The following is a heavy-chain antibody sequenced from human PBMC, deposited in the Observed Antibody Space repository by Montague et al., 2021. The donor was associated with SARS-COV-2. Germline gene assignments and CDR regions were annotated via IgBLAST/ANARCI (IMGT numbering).Heavy chain of an antibody. V-gene: IGHV4-34*01. CDR1: GGSFSGYY. D-gene: IGHD3-22*01. CDR2: INHSGST. J-gene: IGHJ5*02. CDR3: ARGPRTTMIVVVITDVWFDP. Sequence: SETLSLTCAVYGGSFSGYYWSWIRQPPGKGLEWIGEINHSGSTNYNPSLKSRVTISVDTSKNQFSLTLSSVTAADTAVYYCARGPRTTMIVVVITDVWFDPWGQGTLVTVSS.